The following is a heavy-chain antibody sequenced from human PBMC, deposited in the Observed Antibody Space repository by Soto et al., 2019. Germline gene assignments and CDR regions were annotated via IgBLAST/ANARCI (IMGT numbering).Heavy chain of an antibody. Sequence: EVQLLESGGDLVQPGGSLRLACVASGFTFSNYAMRWVRQAPGKGLEWVSGISGGGGSIYYTASVTGRFTISRDNSKNTLYLQMDSLRAEDTALYYCAKRYCSGSSCFGMDVWGQGTTVTVSS. D-gene: IGHD2-15*01. V-gene: IGHV3-23*01. J-gene: IGHJ6*02. CDR3: AKRYCSGSSCFGMDV. CDR2: ISGGGGSI. CDR1: GFTFSNYA.